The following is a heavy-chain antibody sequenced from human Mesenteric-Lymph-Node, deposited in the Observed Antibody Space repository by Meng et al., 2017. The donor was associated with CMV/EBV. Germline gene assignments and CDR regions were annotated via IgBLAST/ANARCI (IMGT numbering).Heavy chain of an antibody. D-gene: IGHD3-9*01. CDR3: ARGSSYDILTGYFDY. Sequence: QGQLHQWGAGVLEPSETLSVTCAVYGGSFSGYYWNWIRQSPEKGLEWIGEIIHSGSTTYNPSFTSRIIISVDTSTNQISLNMSSVTAADTAVYYCARGSSYDILTGYFDYWGQGALVTVSS. V-gene: IGHV4-34*01. CDR2: IIHSGST. CDR1: GGSFSGYY. J-gene: IGHJ4*02.